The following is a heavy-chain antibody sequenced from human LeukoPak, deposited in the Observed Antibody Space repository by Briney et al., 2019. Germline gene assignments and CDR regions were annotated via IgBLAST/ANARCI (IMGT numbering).Heavy chain of an antibody. Sequence: GGSLRLSCAASGFTFSSYAMHWVRQAPGKGLEWVAVISYDGSNKYYADSVKGPFTISRDNSKNTLYLQMNSLRAEDTAVYYCAREDYGDYYAFDIWGQGTMVTVSS. CDR2: ISYDGSNK. J-gene: IGHJ3*02. D-gene: IGHD4-17*01. V-gene: IGHV3-30*04. CDR3: AREDYGDYYAFDI. CDR1: GFTFSSYA.